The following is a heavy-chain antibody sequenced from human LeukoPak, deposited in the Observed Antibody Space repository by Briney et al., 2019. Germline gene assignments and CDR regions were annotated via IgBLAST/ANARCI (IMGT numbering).Heavy chain of an antibody. CDR1: GFTLSSYW. J-gene: IGHJ4*02. D-gene: IGHD3-9*01. V-gene: IGHV3-7*03. CDR2: IKQDGSEK. CDR3: ARLTQGLLRYFDWLLSGNYFDY. Sequence: PGGSLRLSCAASGFTLSSYWMSWVRQAPGKGLEWVANIKQDGSEKYYVDSVKGRFTISRDNAKNSLYLQMNSLRAEDTAVYYCARLTQGLLRYFDWLLSGNYFDYWGQGTLVTVSS.